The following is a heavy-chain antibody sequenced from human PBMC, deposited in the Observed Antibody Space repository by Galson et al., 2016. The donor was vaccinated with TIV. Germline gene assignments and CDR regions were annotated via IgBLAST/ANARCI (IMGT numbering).Heavy chain of an antibody. Sequence: SVKVSCKASGYIFTNYYIHWVRQAPGQGLEWMGIINPRGGGRAIYAQKFQDRVTMTRDTSTSILYMQLSSLTSEDTAVYYCARDPVEDSESSAKGLYCMDVWGQGTTVTASS. J-gene: IGHJ6*02. CDR3: ARDPVEDSESSAKGLYCMDV. V-gene: IGHV1-46*01. CDR2: INPRGGGRA. D-gene: IGHD3-22*01. CDR1: GYIFTNYY.